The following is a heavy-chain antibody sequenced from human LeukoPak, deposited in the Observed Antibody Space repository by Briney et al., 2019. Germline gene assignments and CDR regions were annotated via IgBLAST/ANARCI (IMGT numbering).Heavy chain of an antibody. V-gene: IGHV4-34*01. CDR2: INHSGST. CDR3: ARERDSSGYHSIYYYYYMDV. CDR1: GGSFSGYF. Sequence: SETLSLTCAVYGGSFSGYFWNWIRQPPGKGLEWIGEINHSGSTNYNPSLKSRVTISVDTSKNQFSLRLTSVTAADTAVYYCARERDSSGYHSIYYYYYMDVWGKGTTVTVSS. J-gene: IGHJ6*03. D-gene: IGHD3-22*01.